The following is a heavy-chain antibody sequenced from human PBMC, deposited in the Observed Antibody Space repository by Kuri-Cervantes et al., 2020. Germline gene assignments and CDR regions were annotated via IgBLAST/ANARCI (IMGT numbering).Heavy chain of an antibody. V-gene: IGHV3-21*01. CDR3: ARDHARAVELERPHPIRGSGLYGMDV. CDR1: GFTFSNFS. D-gene: IGHD1-1*01. J-gene: IGHJ6*02. Sequence: GESLKISCAASGFTFSNFSMNWVRQAPGKGLECVSFITTSSTCISYADSVKGRFTISRDNAKNSLYLQMNSLRAEDTALYYCARDHARAVELERPHPIRGSGLYGMDVWGQGTTVTVSS. CDR2: ITTSSTCI.